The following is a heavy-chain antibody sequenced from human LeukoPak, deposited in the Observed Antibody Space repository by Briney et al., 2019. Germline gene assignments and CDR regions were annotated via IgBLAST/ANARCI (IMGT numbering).Heavy chain of an antibody. CDR1: GGSISSYY. J-gene: IGHJ4*02. V-gene: IGHV4-59*08. CDR2: IYYSGNT. D-gene: IGHD3-22*01. Sequence: SETLSLTCTVSGGSISSYYWSWIRQPPGKGLEWIGYIYYSGNTNYNPSLKSRVTISVDTSKNQFSLKLSSVTAADTAFYYCARHGYYDSSGYYPLDYWGQGTLVTVSS. CDR3: ARHGYYDSSGYYPLDY.